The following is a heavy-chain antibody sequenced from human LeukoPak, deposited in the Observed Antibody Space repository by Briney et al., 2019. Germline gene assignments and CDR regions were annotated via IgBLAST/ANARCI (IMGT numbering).Heavy chain of an antibody. D-gene: IGHD4-17*01. CDR1: GFTVSSKY. CDR2: IYTDGST. Sequence: GGSLRLSCAASGFTVSSKYMNWVRQAPGKGLEWVSVIYTDGSTYYADSVRARFSISRDDSKNTLSLQMNSLRAEDTAVYYCAVSDYGDDGWVYWGQGTLVTVSS. V-gene: IGHV3-66*01. J-gene: IGHJ4*02. CDR3: AVSDYGDDGWVY.